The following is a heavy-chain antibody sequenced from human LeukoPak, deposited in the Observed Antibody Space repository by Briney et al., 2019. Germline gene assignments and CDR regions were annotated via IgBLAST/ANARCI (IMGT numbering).Heavy chain of an antibody. Sequence: SETLSLTCTVSGGSISSYYWSWIRQPPGKGLEWGGYIYYSASTNYNPSLTSRVTISVDTSKNQFSLKLSSVTAADTAVYYCARHAGDRDFDYWGQGTLVTVSS. CDR3: ARHAGDRDFDY. CDR1: GGSISSYY. J-gene: IGHJ4*02. V-gene: IGHV4-59*01. D-gene: IGHD7-27*01. CDR2: IYYSAST.